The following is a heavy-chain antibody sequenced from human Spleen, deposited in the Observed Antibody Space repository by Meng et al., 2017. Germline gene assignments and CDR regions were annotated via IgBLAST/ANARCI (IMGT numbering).Heavy chain of an antibody. J-gene: IGHJ4*02. CDR2: MNPNSGNT. Sequence: QLQLVQSRAEVMKPGAAVMVSCKASGYSFTNLDINWVRQATGQGLEGMGWMNPNSGNTGYAQKFQGRVTMTRNTSISTAYMELSSLRSEDTAVYYCARGGELDSWGQGTLVTVSS. CDR3: ARGGELDS. V-gene: IGHV1-8*01. CDR1: GYSFTNLD.